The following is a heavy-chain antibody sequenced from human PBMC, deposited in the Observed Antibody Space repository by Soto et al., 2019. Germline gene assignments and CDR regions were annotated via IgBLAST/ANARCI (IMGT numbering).Heavy chain of an antibody. CDR1: GYTFSSYG. V-gene: IGHV1-18*01. Sequence: QVQLVQSGAEVKKPGASVKVSCKASGYTFSSYGISWVRQAPGQGLEWMGRISAYNGNTNYAQKLQSSVTLXTDTSTSTAYMELRSLRSDDTAVYYCARDRGYNWNYGWFDPWGQGTLVTVSS. CDR2: ISAYNGNT. D-gene: IGHD1-7*01. CDR3: ARDRGYNWNYGWFDP. J-gene: IGHJ5*02.